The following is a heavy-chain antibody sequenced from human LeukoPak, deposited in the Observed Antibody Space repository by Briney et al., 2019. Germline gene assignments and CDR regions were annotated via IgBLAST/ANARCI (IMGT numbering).Heavy chain of an antibody. V-gene: IGHV4-59*01. Sequence: SETLSLTCTVSGGSISSYYWSWIRQPPGKGLGWIGYVFYNGNTNYNPSLKGRVTISLDTSRNQFSLRLTSVTAADTAVYYCARFSSGCSTASCYLTNWGQGTLVTVSS. CDR2: VFYNGNT. J-gene: IGHJ4*02. CDR3: ARFSSGCSTASCYLTN. CDR1: GGSISSYY. D-gene: IGHD2-2*01.